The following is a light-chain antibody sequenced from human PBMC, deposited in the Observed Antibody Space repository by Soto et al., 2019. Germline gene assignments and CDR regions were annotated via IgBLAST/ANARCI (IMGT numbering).Light chain of an antibody. J-gene: IGKJ1*01. V-gene: IGKV3-15*01. CDR1: QSVSSK. CDR2: DAS. CDR3: QHYSTWYWT. Sequence: EIVMTQSPATLSVSPGERATLSCRASQSVSSKIAWYQQKPGQAPRLLIYDASTRATGFPARFSGSGSGTEFTLTINSLQSEDFAVYYCQHYSTWYWTFGQGTKVEIK.